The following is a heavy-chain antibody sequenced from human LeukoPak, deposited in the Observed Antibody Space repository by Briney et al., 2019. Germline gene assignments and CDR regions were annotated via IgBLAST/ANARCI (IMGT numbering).Heavy chain of an antibody. CDR1: GFTVSSDS. J-gene: IGHJ4*02. V-gene: IGHV3-53*01. CDR2: IYSGGST. CDR3: ARDGGSSGWYRLDY. D-gene: IGHD6-19*01. Sequence: GGSLRLSCTVSGFTVSSDSMSWVRQAPGKGLEWVSFIYSGGSTHYSDSVKGRFTISRDNSKNTLYLQMNSLRAEDTAVYYCARDGGSSGWYRLDYWGQGTLVTVSS.